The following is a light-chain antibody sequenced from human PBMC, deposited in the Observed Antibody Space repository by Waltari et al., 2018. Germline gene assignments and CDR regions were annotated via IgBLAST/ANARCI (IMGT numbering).Light chain of an antibody. CDR1: SRDVGSYNH. CDR3: ASYRSGNTWV. Sequence: QSALTQPPSVSGSPGQSVTISCTGTSRDVGSYNHVSWYQQSPGTAPKLIIYEVNNRPSGVPDRFSGSKSGNTASLTISGLQAEDEADYYCASYRSGNTWVFGGGTMLTVL. J-gene: IGLJ3*02. CDR2: EVN. V-gene: IGLV2-18*02.